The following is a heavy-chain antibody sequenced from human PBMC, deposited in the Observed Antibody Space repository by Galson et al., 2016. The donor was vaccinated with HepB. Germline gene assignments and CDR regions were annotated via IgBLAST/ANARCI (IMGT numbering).Heavy chain of an antibody. V-gene: IGHV4-61*08. CDR2: FYYGKTP. CDR1: GGSISSGDYY. CDR3: ASATTHTYGDKGAIWYNWFDP. D-gene: IGHD2-21*02. Sequence: QVQLQESGPGLVKPSETLSLTCTVSGGSISSGDYYWSWIRQPPGKGLEWIGYFYYGKTPNYNPSLKSRVTISADTSKKQLSLTLTSVNAADTAMYYCASATTHTYGDKGAIWYNWFDPWGQGTLVTVAS. J-gene: IGHJ5*02.